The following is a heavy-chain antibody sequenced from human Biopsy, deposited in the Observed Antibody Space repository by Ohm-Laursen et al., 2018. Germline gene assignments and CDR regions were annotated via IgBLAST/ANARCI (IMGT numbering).Heavy chain of an antibody. J-gene: IGHJ4*02. CDR1: GFIFGDFG. V-gene: IGHV3-33*01. CDR2: IWHDGSEK. CDR3: VSEVVGDTDH. Sequence: SLRLSCTASGFIFGDFGMHWVRQAPGKGPEWVAVIWHDGSEKYYAGSVKGRFSISRDNSKNTLNLQMNSLRVEDTAIYYCVSEVVGDTDHWGQGTPVTVSS. D-gene: IGHD2-15*01.